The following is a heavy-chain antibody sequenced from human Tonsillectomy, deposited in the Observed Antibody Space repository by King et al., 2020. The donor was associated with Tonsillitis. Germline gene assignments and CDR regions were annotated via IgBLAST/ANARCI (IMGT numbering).Heavy chain of an antibody. CDR1: GGSFSGYY. V-gene: IGHV4-34*01. J-gene: IGHJ4*02. D-gene: IGHD4-17*01. Sequence: VQLQQWGAGLLKPSETLSLTCAVYGGSFSGYYCSWIRQPPGKGLEWIGEINHGGNTNYNPSLKSRVTISVDTSKSQFSLKLNSVTAADTAVYYCARAFSVTRLDWGRGTLVTVSS. CDR3: ARAFSVTRLD. CDR2: INHGGNT.